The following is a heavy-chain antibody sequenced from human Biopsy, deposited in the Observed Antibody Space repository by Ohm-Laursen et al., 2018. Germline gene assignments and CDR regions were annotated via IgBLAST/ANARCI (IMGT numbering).Heavy chain of an antibody. CDR3: ALQSVAQMKNFDY. J-gene: IGHJ4*02. CDR1: GFSFTGYY. CDR2: ISPKSGDT. D-gene: IGHD6-19*01. Sequence: SVKVSCKPSGFSFTGYYIHWVRQAPGQGLEWMRWISPKSGDTNYAHKFQGNITMTRDTSMSTAYMEMSRLRCDDTAVYYCALQSVAQMKNFDYWGQGTLVTVSS. V-gene: IGHV1-2*02.